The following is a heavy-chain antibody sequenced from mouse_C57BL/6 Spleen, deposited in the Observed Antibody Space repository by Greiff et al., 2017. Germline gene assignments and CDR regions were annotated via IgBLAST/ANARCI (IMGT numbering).Heavy chain of an antibody. CDR1: GYTFTSYW. CDR2: IDPSDSET. CDR3: ARHGSSLYAMDY. V-gene: IGHV1-52*01. D-gene: IGHD1-1*01. J-gene: IGHJ4*01. Sequence: QVQLQQPGAELVRPGSSVKLSCKASGYTFTSYWMHWVKQRPIQGLEWIGNIDPSDSETHYNQKFKDKATLTVDKSSSTAYMQLSSLTSEDSAVYYCARHGSSLYAMDYGGQGTSVTVSS.